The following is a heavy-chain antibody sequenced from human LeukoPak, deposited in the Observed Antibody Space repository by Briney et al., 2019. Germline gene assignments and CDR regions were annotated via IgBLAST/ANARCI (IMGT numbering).Heavy chain of an antibody. CDR3: ARGQRGYSGYDSGRVGMFDP. CDR1: GFTFSSYD. Sequence: GGSLRLSCAASGFTFSSYDMHWVRQATGKGLEWVSAIGTAGDTYYPGSVKGRFTISRENAKNSLYLQMNSLRAGDTAVYYCARGQRGYSGYDSGRVGMFDPWGQGTLVTVSS. J-gene: IGHJ5*02. CDR2: IGTAGDT. D-gene: IGHD5-12*01. V-gene: IGHV3-13*01.